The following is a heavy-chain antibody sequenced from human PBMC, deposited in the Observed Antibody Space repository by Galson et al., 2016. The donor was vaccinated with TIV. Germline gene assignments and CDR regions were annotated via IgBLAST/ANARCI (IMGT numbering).Heavy chain of an antibody. Sequence: SVKVSCKASGDSFTNYALSWVRQAPGQGLEWMGGFMPRTGAANYAEKFQGRLTLTAQESTNTAYMELNSLRFDDTAVFYCARDRMSPLVGATQDFWGQGTLVSFSS. CDR1: GDSFTNYA. D-gene: IGHD1-26*01. CDR2: FMPRTGAA. J-gene: IGHJ4*02. CDR3: ARDRMSPLVGATQDF. V-gene: IGHV1-69*13.